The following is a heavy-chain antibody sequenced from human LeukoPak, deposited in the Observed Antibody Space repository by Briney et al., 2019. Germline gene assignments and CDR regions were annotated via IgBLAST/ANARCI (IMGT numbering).Heavy chain of an antibody. Sequence: PSETLSLTCTVSGGSLNGYYWGWIRQPPGKGLECIGYIHSSEGTAHNASLKSRLTISLDTSKNQFSLKLSSVTAADTAVYYCARKSYYYGSGSYYPLLYNWFDPWGQGTLVTVSS. D-gene: IGHD3-10*01. V-gene: IGHV4-4*09. J-gene: IGHJ5*02. CDR3: ARKSYYYGSGSYYPLLYNWFDP. CDR1: GGSLNGYY. CDR2: IHSSEGT.